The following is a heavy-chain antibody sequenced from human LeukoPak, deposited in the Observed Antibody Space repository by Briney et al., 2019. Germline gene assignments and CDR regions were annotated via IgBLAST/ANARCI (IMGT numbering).Heavy chain of an antibody. CDR3: AREAGRRYPYYYYYGMDV. Sequence: ASVKVSCKASGYTFTSYYMHWVRQAPGQGLEWMGIINPSGGSTSYAQKFQGRVTMTRDTSTSTVYMELSSLRPEDTAVYYCAREAGRRYPYYYYYGMDVWGQGTTVTVSS. CDR1: GYTFTSYY. J-gene: IGHJ6*02. CDR2: INPSGGST. D-gene: IGHD1-1*01. V-gene: IGHV1-46*01.